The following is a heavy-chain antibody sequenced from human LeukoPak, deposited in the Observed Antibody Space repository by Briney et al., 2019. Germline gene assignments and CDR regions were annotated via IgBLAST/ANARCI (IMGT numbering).Heavy chain of an antibody. J-gene: IGHJ5*02. V-gene: IGHV4-34*01. CDR2: INHSGST. CDR1: GGSFSGYY. CDR3: ARDGVRGSFNWFDP. Sequence: SETLSLTCAVYGGSFSGYYWSWIRQPPGKGLEWIGEINHSGSTNYNPSLKSRVTISVDTSKNQFSLKLSSVTAADTAVYYCARDGVRGSFNWFDPWGQGTLVTVSS. D-gene: IGHD3-10*01.